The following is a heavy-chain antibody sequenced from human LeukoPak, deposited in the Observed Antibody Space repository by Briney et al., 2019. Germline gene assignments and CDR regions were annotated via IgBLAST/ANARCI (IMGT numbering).Heavy chain of an antibody. D-gene: IGHD3-9*01. Sequence: GGSLRLSCAASGISSSSYGMHWVRQAPGKGLEWVTFIWYDASNKYYAESVKGRFTISRDNSRNTLFLQMNSLRAEDTAIYYCATDISTHYFGSWGQGTLVTVSS. CDR1: GISSSSYG. CDR2: IWYDASNK. J-gene: IGHJ4*02. CDR3: ATDISTHYFGS. V-gene: IGHV3-30*02.